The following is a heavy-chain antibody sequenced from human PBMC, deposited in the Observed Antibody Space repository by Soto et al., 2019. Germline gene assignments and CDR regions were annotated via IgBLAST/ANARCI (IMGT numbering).Heavy chain of an antibody. D-gene: IGHD2-2*03. Sequence: SVKVSCKASGRTFSCHGFRWVRLAPGQGLEFMGRIVPTFGNANYAQRFQGRLTLSADESSATVFMELSSLTNEDTAIYYCEAGYCSSGSCFDFWGQGTQVTVSS. CDR3: EAGYCSSGSCFDF. V-gene: IGHV1-69*13. CDR2: IVPTFGNA. CDR1: GRTFSCHG. J-gene: IGHJ4*02.